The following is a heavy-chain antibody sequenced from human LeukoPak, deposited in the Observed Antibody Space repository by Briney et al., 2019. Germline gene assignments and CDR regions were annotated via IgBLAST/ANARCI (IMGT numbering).Heavy chain of an antibody. CDR2: MNPNSGNT. Sequence: ASVKVSCKASGYTFTSYDINWVRQATGQGLEWMGWMNPNSGNTGYAQKFQGRVTMTRNTSISTAYMELSSLRSEDTAVYYCASKLPQGGYYYGMDVWGQGTTVTVSS. CDR1: GYTFTSYD. V-gene: IGHV1-8*01. D-gene: IGHD2-15*01. CDR3: ASKLPQGGYYYGMDV. J-gene: IGHJ6*02.